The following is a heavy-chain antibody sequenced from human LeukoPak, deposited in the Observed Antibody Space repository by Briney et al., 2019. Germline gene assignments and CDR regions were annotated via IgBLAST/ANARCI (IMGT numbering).Heavy chain of an antibody. V-gene: IGHV3-11*01. J-gene: IGHJ3*02. CDR1: GFTFSDYY. CDR2: ISSSGSTI. Sequence: GGSLRLSCAASGFTFSDYYMSWIRQAPGKGLEWVSYISSSGSTIYYADSVKGRFTIPRDNAKNSLYLQMNSLRAEDTAVYYCASVYSSSWKRVDAFDIWGQGTMVTVSS. D-gene: IGHD6-13*01. CDR3: ASVYSSSWKRVDAFDI.